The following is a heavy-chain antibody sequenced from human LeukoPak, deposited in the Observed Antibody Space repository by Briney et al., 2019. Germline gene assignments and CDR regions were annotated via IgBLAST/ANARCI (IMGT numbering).Heavy chain of an antibody. Sequence: SEALVLTCTVSGSSISYYFRRLIRPPPREGLEWIGYHSYSGRNNYNPSLKSRVTISADTSKNQVSLTLSSVTAADTAVYYCARHPELYFFDYWGQGTLVTVSS. CDR1: GSSISYYF. V-gene: IGHV4-59*08. J-gene: IGHJ4*02. D-gene: IGHD3-10*01. CDR3: ARHPELYFFDY. CDR2: HSYSGRN.